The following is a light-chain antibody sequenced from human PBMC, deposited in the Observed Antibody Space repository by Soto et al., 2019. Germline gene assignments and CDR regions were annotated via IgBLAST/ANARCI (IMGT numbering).Light chain of an antibody. CDR3: QQYGSSPLT. J-gene: IGKJ4*01. Sequence: IVLTQSPGTLSLSPGERATLSCRASQSVRNNYLAWYQQKPGQAPRFLIYDASSRATGIPDRFSGSGSGTDFTLTISRLEPEDFAVYYCQQYGSSPLTFGGGTKLEIK. CDR2: DAS. V-gene: IGKV3-20*01. CDR1: QSVRNNY.